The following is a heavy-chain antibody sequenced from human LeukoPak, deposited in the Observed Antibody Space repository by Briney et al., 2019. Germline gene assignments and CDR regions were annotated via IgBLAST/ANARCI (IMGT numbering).Heavy chain of an antibody. CDR2: IYYSGST. CDR3: ARVRIAATSTRFDP. J-gene: IGHJ5*02. D-gene: IGHD6-13*01. CDR1: GGSISSYY. Sequence: SETLSLTCTVSGGSISSYYWSWIRQPPGKGLEWIGYIYYSGSTNYNPSLKSRVTISVDTSKNQFSLKLNSVTAADTAVYYCARVRIAATSTRFDPWGQGALVTVSS. V-gene: IGHV4-59*01.